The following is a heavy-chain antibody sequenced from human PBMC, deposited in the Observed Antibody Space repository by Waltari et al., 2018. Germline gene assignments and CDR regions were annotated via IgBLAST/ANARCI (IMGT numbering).Heavy chain of an antibody. Sequence: QVQLQESGPGLVKPSETLSLTCAVSGYSISSGYYWGWIRQPPGKGLEWIGSIYHSGSTYSNPSLKSRVTISVDTSKNQFSLKLSSVTAADTAVYYCARRAAIAATGPTYYMDVWGKGTTVTVSS. V-gene: IGHV4-38-2*01. D-gene: IGHD6-13*01. CDR2: IYHSGST. CDR3: ARRAAIAATGPTYYMDV. CDR1: GYSISSGYY. J-gene: IGHJ6*03.